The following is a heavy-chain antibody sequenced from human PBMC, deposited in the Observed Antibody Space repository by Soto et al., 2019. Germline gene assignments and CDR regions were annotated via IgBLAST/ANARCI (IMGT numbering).Heavy chain of an antibody. V-gene: IGHV1-69*13. D-gene: IGHD6-13*01. CDR3: AADPPVRAASSHYYYGMDV. J-gene: IGHJ6*02. Sequence: SVKVSCKASGGTFTRYAISWVRQAPGQGLEWMGGIIPMFGTANYAQKFQGRLSITADESTSTVYMDLSSLRSDDTAVYYCAADPPVRAASSHYYYGMDVWGQGTTVTVSS. CDR1: GGTFTRYA. CDR2: IIPMFGTA.